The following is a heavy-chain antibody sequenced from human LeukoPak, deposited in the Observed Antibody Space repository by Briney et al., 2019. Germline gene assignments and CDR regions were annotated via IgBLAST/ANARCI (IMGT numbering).Heavy chain of an antibody. CDR3: ASSNYYGDGY. Sequence: GRSLRLSCAASGFTFSSYAMHWVRQAPGKGLEWVAVISYDGSNKYYADSVKGRFTISRDNSKNTLYLQMNSLRAEDTAVYYCASSNYYGDGYWGQGTLVTVSS. D-gene: IGHD4-17*01. CDR1: GFTFSSYA. CDR2: ISYDGSNK. J-gene: IGHJ4*02. V-gene: IGHV3-30-3*01.